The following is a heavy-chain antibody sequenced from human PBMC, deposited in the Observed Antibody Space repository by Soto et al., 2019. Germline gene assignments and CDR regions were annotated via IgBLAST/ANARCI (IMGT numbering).Heavy chain of an antibody. V-gene: IGHV3-23*01. CDR1: GFALTTYG. Sequence: GGSLRLSCAASGFALTTYGMTWVRQAPGKGLEWVSGLSDSGGSIYYADSVKGRFTISRDNSMNTLYLQMNTLRAEDTAIYYCAKVSSSWYAGFFDLWGQGTLVTVSS. CDR3: AKVSSSWYAGFFDL. CDR2: LSDSGGSI. D-gene: IGHD6-13*01. J-gene: IGHJ4*02.